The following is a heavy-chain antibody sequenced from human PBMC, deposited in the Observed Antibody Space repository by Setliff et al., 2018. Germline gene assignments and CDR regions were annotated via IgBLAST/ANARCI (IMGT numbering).Heavy chain of an antibody. CDR2: ISWNSGIV. J-gene: IGHJ4*02. CDR1: GFTFDDYA. V-gene: IGHV3-9*03. CDR3: TKGYCSSTSCYVDY. Sequence: GGSLRLSCAASGFTFDDYAMHWVRQAPGKGLEWVSGISWNSGIVAYADSVKGRFTISRDNAKNSLYLQMNSLRAEDMALYYCTKGYCSSTSCYVDYWGQGTLVTVSS. D-gene: IGHD2-2*01.